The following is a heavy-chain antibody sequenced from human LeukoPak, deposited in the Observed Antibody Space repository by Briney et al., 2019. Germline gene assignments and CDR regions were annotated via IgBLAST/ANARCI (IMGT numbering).Heavy chain of an antibody. V-gene: IGHV3-11*04. J-gene: IGHJ4*02. Sequence: GGSXRLSCAASGFTFSDYYMSWIRQAPGKGLEWVSYISSSGSTMYHADSVKGRFIISRDNAKNSMYLQMNSLRAEDTAVYYCARDPVEISYDYWGQGTLVTVSS. CDR3: ARDPVEISYDY. CDR1: GFTFSDYY. CDR2: ISSSGSTM. D-gene: IGHD5-24*01.